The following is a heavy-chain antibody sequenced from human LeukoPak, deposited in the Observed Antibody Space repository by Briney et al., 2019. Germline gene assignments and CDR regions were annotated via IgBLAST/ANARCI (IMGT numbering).Heavy chain of an antibody. Sequence: GGSLRLSCAASGFTFSSYSMNWVRQAPGKGLEWVSSISSSSSYIYYADSVKGRFTISRDNAKNSLYLQMNSLRAEDTAVYYCATKGRNYDFWSGSSNFDYWGQGILVTVSS. CDR1: GFTFSSYS. CDR2: ISSSSSYI. CDR3: ATKGRNYDFWSGSSNFDY. J-gene: IGHJ4*02. V-gene: IGHV3-21*01. D-gene: IGHD3-3*01.